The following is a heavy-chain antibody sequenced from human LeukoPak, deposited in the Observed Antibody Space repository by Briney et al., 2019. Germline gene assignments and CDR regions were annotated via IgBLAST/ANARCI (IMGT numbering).Heavy chain of an antibody. CDR1: GGSISSASHY. D-gene: IGHD3-10*01. V-gene: IGHV4-39*07. CDR3: ARGPPNWNTYYYGSGSYYNY. J-gene: IGHJ4*02. CDR2: FHYSVST. Sequence: SETLSLTCTVSGGSISSASHYWAWIRQPPGKDLEWIGSFHYSVSTSYNPSLRSRVTFSVDTSKNQFSLKLSSVTAADTAVYYCARGPPNWNTYYYGSGSYYNYWGQGTLVTVSS.